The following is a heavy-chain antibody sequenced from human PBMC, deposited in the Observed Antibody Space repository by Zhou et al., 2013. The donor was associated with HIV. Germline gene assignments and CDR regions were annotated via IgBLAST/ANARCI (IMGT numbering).Heavy chain of an antibody. V-gene: IGHV1-69*11. CDR2: IIPFVATT. J-gene: IGHJ3*02. Sequence: QVQLVQSGAEVKRPGSSVKVSCKASGDIFRSYIISWVRQAPGQGLEWMGRIIPFVATTAYAQRFQGRVTITADESTTTVYMDLTTLTSEDTAVYYCARFQYYYDSGGYYGQYSFDIWGQGTMVTVSS. CDR3: ARFQYYYDSGGYYGQYSFDI. CDR1: GDIFRSYI. D-gene: IGHD3-22*01.